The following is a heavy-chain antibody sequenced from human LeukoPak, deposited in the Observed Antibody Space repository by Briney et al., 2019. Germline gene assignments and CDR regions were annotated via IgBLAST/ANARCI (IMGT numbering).Heavy chain of an antibody. D-gene: IGHD6-13*01. CDR2: IIPIFGTA. CDR1: GGTFSSYA. J-gene: IGHJ6*02. CDR3: ARDAGGQQLRARFYGMDV. Sequence: ASVKVSCKASGGTFSSYAISWVRQAPGQGLEWMGGIIPIFGTANYAQKFQGRVTITADESTSTAYMELSSLRSEDTAVYYCARDAGGQQLRARFYGMDVWAKGPRSPSP. V-gene: IGHV1-69*13.